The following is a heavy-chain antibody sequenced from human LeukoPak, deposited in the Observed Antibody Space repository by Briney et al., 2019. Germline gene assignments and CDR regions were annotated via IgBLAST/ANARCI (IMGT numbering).Heavy chain of an antibody. Sequence: ASVNVSCKASGGTFSSYAISWVRQATGQGLERMGGIIPIFGTANYAQKFQGRVTITADESTSTAYMELSSLRSEDTAVYYCARGQLQLGPFDYWGQGTLVTVSS. D-gene: IGHD7-27*01. V-gene: IGHV1-69*13. CDR3: ARGQLQLGPFDY. J-gene: IGHJ4*02. CDR2: IIPIFGTA. CDR1: GGTFSSYA.